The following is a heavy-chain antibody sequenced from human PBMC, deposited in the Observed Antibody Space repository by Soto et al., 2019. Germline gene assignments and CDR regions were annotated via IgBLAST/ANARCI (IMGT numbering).Heavy chain of an antibody. D-gene: IGHD3-16*02. J-gene: IGHJ4*02. CDR2: ISYDGGYE. V-gene: IGHV3-30*18. CDR3: AKDPHYDYVWGTFRSDTHLDY. CDR1: GFTFNNYG. Sequence: QVQLVESGGGVVQPGRSLRLSCAASGFTFNNYGMHWVRQAPGKGLEWVAGISYDGGYENYADSVKGRFTISRDNSKNTLYLHMNALRAEDTAVYYCAKDPHYDYVWGTFRSDTHLDYWAQGTLVTVSS.